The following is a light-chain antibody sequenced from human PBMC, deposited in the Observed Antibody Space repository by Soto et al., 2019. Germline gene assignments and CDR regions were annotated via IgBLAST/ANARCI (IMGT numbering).Light chain of an antibody. CDR3: QQYNYWPQT. V-gene: IGKV3-15*01. CDR2: GAS. J-gene: IGKJ2*01. CDR1: QSVSSS. Sequence: EIVMTQSPATLSVSPGERGALSCRASQSVSSSVAWYQQRPGQAPRLLIYGASTRATGIPARFSGSGSGTEFILTVSSLQSEDFPVYYCQQYNYWPQTFGQRTKVEIK.